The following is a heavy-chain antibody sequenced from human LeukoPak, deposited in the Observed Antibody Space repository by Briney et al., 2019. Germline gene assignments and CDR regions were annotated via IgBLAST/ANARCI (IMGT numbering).Heavy chain of an antibody. CDR1: GFTFDEYA. Sequence: GGSLRLSCAASGFTFDEYAMHWVRQAPGKGLEGVSGISWNSGSIGYADSAKGRFTISRDNAKNSLYLQMNSLRAEDTALYYCAKGLDYGDNWFDPWGQGTLVSVSS. CDR2: ISWNSGSI. D-gene: IGHD4-17*01. CDR3: AKGLDYGDNWFDP. V-gene: IGHV3-9*01. J-gene: IGHJ5*02.